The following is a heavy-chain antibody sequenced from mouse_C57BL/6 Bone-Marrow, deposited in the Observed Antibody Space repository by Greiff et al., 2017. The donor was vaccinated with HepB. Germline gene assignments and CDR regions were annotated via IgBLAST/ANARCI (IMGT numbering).Heavy chain of an antibody. CDR3: ARTPITTVVEVPY. D-gene: IGHD1-1*01. CDR2: IDPANGNT. CDR1: GFNIKNTY. V-gene: IGHV14-3*01. Sequence: VQLQQSVAELVRPGASVKLSCTASGFNIKNTYMHWVKQRPEQGLEWIGRIDPANGNTKYAPKFQGKATITADTSSTTAYLQLSSLTSEDTAIYYCARTPITTVVEVPYWGQGTTLTVSS. J-gene: IGHJ2*01.